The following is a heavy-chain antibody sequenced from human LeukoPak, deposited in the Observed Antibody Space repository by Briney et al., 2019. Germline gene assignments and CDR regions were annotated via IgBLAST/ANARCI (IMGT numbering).Heavy chain of an antibody. V-gene: IGHV3-23*01. CDR2: ISGSGGST. CDR1: GFTFSSYS. CDR3: AKDPDCGGDCYPDY. D-gene: IGHD2-21*01. J-gene: IGHJ4*02. Sequence: GGSLRLSCAASGFTFSSYSMNWVRQAPGKGLEWVSAISGSGGSTYYADSVKGRFTISRDNSKNTLYLQMNSLRAEDTAVYYCAKDPDCGGDCYPDYWGQGTLVTVSS.